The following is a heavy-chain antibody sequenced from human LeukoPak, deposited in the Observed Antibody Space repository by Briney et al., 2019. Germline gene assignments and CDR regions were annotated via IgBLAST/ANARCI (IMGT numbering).Heavy chain of an antibody. CDR1: GGSISSGSYY. Sequence: PSETLSLTCTVSGGSISSGSYYWSWIRQPPGKGLEWIGEINHSGSTNYNPSLKSRVTISVDTSKNQFSLKLSSVTAADTAVYYCARTGYSSSWYERDNWFDPWGQGTLVTVSS. D-gene: IGHD6-13*01. J-gene: IGHJ5*02. CDR2: INHSGST. V-gene: IGHV4-39*07. CDR3: ARTGYSSSWYERDNWFDP.